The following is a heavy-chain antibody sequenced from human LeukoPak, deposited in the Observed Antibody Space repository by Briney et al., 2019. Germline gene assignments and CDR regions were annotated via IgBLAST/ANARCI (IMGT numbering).Heavy chain of an antibody. CDR3: ARGAVGATTMLRF. V-gene: IGHV1-69*05. D-gene: IGHD1-26*01. J-gene: IGHJ4*02. CDR2: IIPIFGTA. Sequence: SVKVSCKASGSTFSSYAISWVRQAPGQGLEWMGGIIPIFGTANYAQKFQGRVTITTDESTSTAYMELSSLRSEDTAVYYCARGAVGATTMLRFWGQGTLVTVSS. CDR1: GSTFSSYA.